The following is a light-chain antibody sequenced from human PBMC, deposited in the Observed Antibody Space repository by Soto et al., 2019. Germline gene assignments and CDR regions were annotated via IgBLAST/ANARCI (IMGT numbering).Light chain of an antibody. V-gene: IGKV1-5*01. CDR3: QQYNSYSRYT. J-gene: IGKJ2*01. CDR2: DAS. Sequence: DIQMTQSPSTLSASVGDRVTITCRASHSISSWLAWYQQKPGKAPKLLIYDASSLESGVPSRFSGSGSGTEFTLTISSLQPDDFATYYCQQYNSYSRYTFGQGTKVDI. CDR1: HSISSW.